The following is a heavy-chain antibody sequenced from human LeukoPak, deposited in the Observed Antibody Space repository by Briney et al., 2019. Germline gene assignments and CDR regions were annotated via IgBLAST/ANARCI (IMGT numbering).Heavy chain of an antibody. Sequence: PGGSLRLSCAASGFTFSSYEMNWVRQAPGKGLEWVSYIGSSGSTIYYADSVKGRFTISRDNAKNSLYLQMNSLRAEDTAVYYCARGLVIAVAGGGNYWGQGTLVTVSS. CDR3: ARGLVIAVAGGGNY. V-gene: IGHV3-48*03. CDR2: IGSSGSTI. CDR1: GFTFSSYE. D-gene: IGHD6-19*01. J-gene: IGHJ4*02.